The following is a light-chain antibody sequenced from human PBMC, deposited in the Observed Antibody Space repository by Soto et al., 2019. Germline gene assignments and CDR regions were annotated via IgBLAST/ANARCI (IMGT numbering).Light chain of an antibody. Sequence: EIVLTQSPATPSLSPGERATLSCRASQSISRYLAWYQQKPGQAPRLLIYDAPHRATGIRARFSGSGPGTDFTLTISSLEPEDFTVYYCQQRSSCPTFGGGTKVEIK. V-gene: IGKV3-11*01. CDR2: DAP. J-gene: IGKJ4*01. CDR1: QSISRY. CDR3: QQRSSCPT.